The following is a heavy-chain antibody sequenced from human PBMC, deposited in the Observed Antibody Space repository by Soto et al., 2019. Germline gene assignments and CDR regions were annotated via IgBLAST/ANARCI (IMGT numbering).Heavy chain of an antibody. Sequence: SETLSLTCTVSGGSISSGDYYWSRIRQPPGKGLEWIGYIYYSGSTYYNPSLKSRVTISVDTSKNQFSLKLSSVTAADTAVYYCARGTTVTTLDYWGQGTLVTVSS. CDR1: GGSISSGDYY. D-gene: IGHD4-17*01. J-gene: IGHJ4*02. CDR3: ARGTTVTTLDY. V-gene: IGHV4-30-4*01. CDR2: IYYSGST.